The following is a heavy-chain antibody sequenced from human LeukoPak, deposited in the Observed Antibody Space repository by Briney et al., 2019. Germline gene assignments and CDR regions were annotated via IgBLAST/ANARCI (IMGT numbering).Heavy chain of an antibody. J-gene: IGHJ4*02. Sequence: PGGSLRLSCAASGFTFSTDEMNWVRQAPGEGLDWVSYISGGSDSIYYADSVKGRFTISRDNAKNLLYLQMNSLRDEDTAVYFCARDRPPVGAIDYWGQGTLVTVSS. CDR2: ISGGSDSI. CDR3: ARDRPPVGAIDY. V-gene: IGHV3-48*03. CDR1: GFTFSTDE. D-gene: IGHD1-26*01.